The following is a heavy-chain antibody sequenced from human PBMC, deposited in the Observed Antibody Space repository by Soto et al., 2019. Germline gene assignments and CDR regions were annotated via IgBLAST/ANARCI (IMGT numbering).Heavy chain of an antibody. J-gene: IGHJ3*02. D-gene: IGHD4-17*01. V-gene: IGHV1-18*01. CDR3: ASDQAHYGDDYANAFDI. CDR2: ISAYNGNT. Sequence: QVQLVQSGAEVKKPGASVKVSCKASGYTFTSYGISWVRQAPGQGLEWMGWISAYNGNTNYAQKLQGRVTMTTDTSTSTAYMELRSLSSDDTAVYYCASDQAHYGDDYANAFDIWGQGTMVTVSS. CDR1: GYTFTSYG.